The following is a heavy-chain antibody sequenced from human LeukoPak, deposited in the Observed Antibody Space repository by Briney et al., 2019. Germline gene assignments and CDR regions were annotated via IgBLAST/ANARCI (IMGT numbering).Heavy chain of an antibody. Sequence: GGSLRLSCAASGFTFSNYWMHWVRQAPGKGLGWVSRLNADGNSITYAASVRGRFTISRDNAKNTVHLQMNSLRVEDTAIYFCAGAYSAYDPFDYWGQGILVTVSS. CDR1: GFTFSNYW. D-gene: IGHD5-12*01. J-gene: IGHJ4*02. CDR2: LNADGNSI. V-gene: IGHV3-74*01. CDR3: AGAYSAYDPFDY.